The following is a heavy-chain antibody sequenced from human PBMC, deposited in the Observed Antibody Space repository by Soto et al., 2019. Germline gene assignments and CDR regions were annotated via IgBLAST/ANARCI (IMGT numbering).Heavy chain of an antibody. CDR3: ARDRLTMVRGVIINYFDY. Sequence: SETLSLTCTVSGGSISSGGYYWSWIRQHPGKGLEWIGYIYYSGSTYYNPSLKSRVTISVDTSKNQFSLKLSSVTAADTAVYYCARDRLTMVRGVIINYFDYWGQGTLVTVSS. J-gene: IGHJ4*02. CDR1: GGSISSGGYY. CDR2: IYYSGST. D-gene: IGHD3-10*01. V-gene: IGHV4-31*03.